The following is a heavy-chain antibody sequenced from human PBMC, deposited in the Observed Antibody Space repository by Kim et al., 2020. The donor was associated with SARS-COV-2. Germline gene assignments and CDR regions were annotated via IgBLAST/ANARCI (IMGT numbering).Heavy chain of an antibody. V-gene: IGHV4-39*01. CDR3: ARHWGLYYFDY. J-gene: IGHJ4*02. CDR2: IYYSGST. D-gene: IGHD3-16*01. CDR1: GGSISSSSYY. Sequence: SETLSLTCTVSGGSISSSSYYWGWIRQPPGKGLEWIGSIYYSGSTYYNPSLKSRVTISVDTSKNQFSLKLSSVTAADTAVYYCARHWGLYYFDYWGQGTLVTVSS.